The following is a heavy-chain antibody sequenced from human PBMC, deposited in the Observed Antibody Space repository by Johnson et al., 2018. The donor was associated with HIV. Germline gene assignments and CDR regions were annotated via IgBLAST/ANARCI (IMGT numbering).Heavy chain of an antibody. CDR1: RFTFSYYG. D-gene: IGHD2-2*01. CDR2: ISFDGSNK. V-gene: IGHV3-30*03. J-gene: IGHJ3*02. CDR3: AGGGWLGYCSSTSCSKDAFDI. Sequence: VQLVESGGGVVQPGRSLRLSCAASRFTFSYYGMNWVRQAPGKGLEWVALISFDGSNKYYADSVKGRFTISRDNSKNTLFLQMNSLRDEDTAVYYCAGGGWLGYCSSTSCSKDAFDIWGQGTMVTVSS.